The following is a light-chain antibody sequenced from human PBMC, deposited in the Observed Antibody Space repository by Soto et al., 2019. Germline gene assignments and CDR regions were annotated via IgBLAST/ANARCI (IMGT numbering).Light chain of an antibody. CDR1: QSINNW. CDR3: QQYKSDFRT. CDR2: DAS. Sequence: DIQMTQSPSTLSAYVGDRVTITCRASQSINNWLAWYQQKPGKAPKLLMYDASSVERGVPSRFSGSGSGTEFTLTISSLQPDDFATYYCQQYKSDFRTFGQGTKVDIK. V-gene: IGKV1-5*01. J-gene: IGKJ1*01.